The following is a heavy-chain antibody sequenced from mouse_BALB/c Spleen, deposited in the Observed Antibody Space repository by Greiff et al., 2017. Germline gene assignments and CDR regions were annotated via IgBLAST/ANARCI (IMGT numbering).Heavy chain of an antibody. CDR1: GFSLTSYG. Sequence: VQLVESGPGLVAPSQSLSITCTVSGFSLTSYGVHWVRQPPGKGLEWLGVIWAGGSTNYNSALMSRLSISKDNSKSQVFLKMNSLQTDDTAMYYCARALYYRYDEAMDYWGQGTSVTVSS. D-gene: IGHD2-14*01. V-gene: IGHV2-9*02. CDR3: ARALYYRYDEAMDY. J-gene: IGHJ4*01. CDR2: IWAGGST.